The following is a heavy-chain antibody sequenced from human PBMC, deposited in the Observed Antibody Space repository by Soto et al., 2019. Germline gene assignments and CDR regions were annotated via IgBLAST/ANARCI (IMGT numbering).Heavy chain of an antibody. V-gene: IGHV1-18*04. CDR2: ISAYNGNT. CDR1: GYTFTSYG. Sequence: QVPLVQSGAEVKKPGASVKVSCKASGYTFTSYGISWVRQAPGQGLEWMGWISAYNGNTNYAQKLQGRVTMTTDTATSTAYMELRSRRSDDTAVYYCARDYSSSWYGGENWFDPWGQGTLVTVSS. J-gene: IGHJ5*02. D-gene: IGHD6-13*01. CDR3: ARDYSSSWYGGENWFDP.